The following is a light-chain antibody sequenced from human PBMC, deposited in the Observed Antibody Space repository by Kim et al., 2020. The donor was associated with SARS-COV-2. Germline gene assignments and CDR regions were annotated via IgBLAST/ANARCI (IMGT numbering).Light chain of an antibody. CDR1: SSNVVGYNY. Sequence: GQSIPISCTGTSSNVVGYNYVTWYEQHPGKVPKVMIYEVRNRPSGVSNRFSGSKSGNTASLTISGLQPEDEADYYCYSYTSRSTYVFGSGAKVTVL. J-gene: IGLJ1*01. CDR3: YSYTSRSTYV. CDR2: EVR. V-gene: IGLV2-14*03.